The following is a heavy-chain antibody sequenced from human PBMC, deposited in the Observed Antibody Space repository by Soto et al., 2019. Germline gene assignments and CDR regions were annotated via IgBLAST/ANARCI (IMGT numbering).Heavy chain of an antibody. J-gene: IGHJ1*01. CDR1: GYSFTSYW. CDR3: ARVGYCSGGSCYPPEYFQH. V-gene: IGHV5-51*01. CDR2: IYPGDSDT. Sequence: GESLKISCKGSGYSFTSYWIGWVRQMPGKGLEWMGIIYPGDSDTRHSPSFQGQVTISADKSISTAYLQWSSLKASDTAMYYCARVGYCSGGSCYPPEYFQHWGQGTLVTVSS. D-gene: IGHD2-15*01.